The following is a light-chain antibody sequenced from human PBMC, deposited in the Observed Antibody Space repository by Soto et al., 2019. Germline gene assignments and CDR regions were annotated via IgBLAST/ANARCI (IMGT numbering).Light chain of an antibody. J-gene: IGKJ1*01. CDR2: DAS. Sequence: QITQSPSALSASVGDRVTITCRASQNIRSRLAWFQQKPGKAPKLLIYDASSLESGVPQRFSGSGSGTDFTLTISRLEPEDFAVYYCQQYGSSGTFGQGTKVDNK. CDR3: QQYGSSGT. V-gene: IGKV1-5*01. CDR1: QNIRSR.